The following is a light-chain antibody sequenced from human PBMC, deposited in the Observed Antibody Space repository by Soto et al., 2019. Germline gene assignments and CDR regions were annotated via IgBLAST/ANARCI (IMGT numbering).Light chain of an antibody. J-gene: IGKJ5*01. CDR3: QQYVNLPLT. CDR1: QGIDMF. CDR2: DAS. Sequence: DIQMTQSPSSLSASVGDRVTITCQASQGIDMFLNWFQQKPGKAPKLLIYDASNLETGVPSWFSGSGSGSDFSFTINYLHPEDIVSYFCQQYVNLPLTFGQGTRLEI. V-gene: IGKV1-33*01.